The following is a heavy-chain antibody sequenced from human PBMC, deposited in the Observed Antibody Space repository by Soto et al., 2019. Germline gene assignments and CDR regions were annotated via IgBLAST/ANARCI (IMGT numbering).Heavy chain of an antibody. Sequence: PGGFLRLSCSASGITFSIYAMSWVRQAPGRGLEWVSAISGRGDNTYYADSVEGRFTISRDNSKKTLYLQMNSLRAEDTAIYWVVPSTILYMDVWGEGTTVTVSS. CDR2: ISGRGDNT. CDR3: VPSTILYMDV. J-gene: IGHJ6*03. V-gene: IGHV3-23*01. D-gene: IGHD2-2*01. CDR1: GITFSIYA.